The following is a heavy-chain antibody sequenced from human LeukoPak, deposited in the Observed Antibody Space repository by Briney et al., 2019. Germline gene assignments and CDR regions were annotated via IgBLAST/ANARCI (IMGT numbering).Heavy chain of an antibody. CDR2: IYYSGST. Sequence: SQTLSLTCTVSGGSISSGGYYWSWIRRHPGKGLEWIGYIYYSGSTYYNPSLKSRVTISVDTSKNQFSLKLSSVTAADTAVYYCARLYDFWSGYSESYYYGMDVWGQGTTVTVSS. J-gene: IGHJ6*02. CDR3: ARLYDFWSGYSESYYYGMDV. V-gene: IGHV4-31*03. D-gene: IGHD3-3*01. CDR1: GGSISSGGYY.